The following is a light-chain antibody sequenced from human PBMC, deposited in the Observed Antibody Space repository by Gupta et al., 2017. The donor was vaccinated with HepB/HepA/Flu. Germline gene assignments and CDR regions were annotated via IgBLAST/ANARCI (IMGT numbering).Light chain of an antibody. Sequence: QSVLTQPPSASGTPGQRVTISCSGSSSNIGSNTVNWYQQLPGTAPKLLIYSNNQRPSGVPDRFSGSKSGTSASLAXSXLQPEDXADYYCAAWDDSLNGLFGGGTKLTVL. CDR2: SNN. V-gene: IGLV1-44*01. CDR1: SSNIGSNT. CDR3: AAWDDSLNGL. J-gene: IGLJ2*01.